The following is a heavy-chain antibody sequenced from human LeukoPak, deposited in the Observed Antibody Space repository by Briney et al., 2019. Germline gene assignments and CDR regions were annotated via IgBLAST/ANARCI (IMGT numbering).Heavy chain of an antibody. V-gene: IGHV1-2*02. D-gene: IGHD5-24*01. Sequence: ASVKVSCRASGYTFTGYYILWVRQAPGQGLEWMGWINPNSGDTNSAQKFQGRVTMTGDTSISTAYMELNRLRSDDTAVYYCARGRDDYNYDFDYWGQGTLATVSS. CDR1: GYTFTGYY. J-gene: IGHJ4*02. CDR2: INPNSGDT. CDR3: ARGRDDYNYDFDY.